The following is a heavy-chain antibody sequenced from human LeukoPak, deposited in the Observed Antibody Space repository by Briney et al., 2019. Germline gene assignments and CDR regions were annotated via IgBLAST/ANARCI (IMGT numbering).Heavy chain of an antibody. V-gene: IGHV4-61*02. CDR1: GGSISSSSYY. Sequence: PSETLSLTCTVSGGSISSSSYYWSWIRQPAGKGLEWIGRIYTSGSTNYNPSLKSRVTISVDTSKNQFSLKLSSVTAADTAVYYCARDRLNYFDYWGQGTLVTVSS. D-gene: IGHD5-12*01. J-gene: IGHJ4*02. CDR3: ARDRLNYFDY. CDR2: IYTSGST.